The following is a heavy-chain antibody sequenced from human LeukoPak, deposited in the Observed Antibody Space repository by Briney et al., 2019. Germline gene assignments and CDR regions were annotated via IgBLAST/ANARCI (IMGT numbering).Heavy chain of an antibody. V-gene: IGHV4-39*01. CDR1: GGSISSSSYY. CDR2: IYYSGST. D-gene: IGHD5-18*01. CDR3: ARHYSYGFAFVY. J-gene: IGHJ4*02. Sequence: SETLSLTCTVSGGSISSSSYYWGWIRQPPGKGLEWIGSIYYSGSTYYNPSLKSRVTISVDTSKNQFSLKLSSVTAADTAVYYCARHYSYGFAFVYWGQGTLVTVSS.